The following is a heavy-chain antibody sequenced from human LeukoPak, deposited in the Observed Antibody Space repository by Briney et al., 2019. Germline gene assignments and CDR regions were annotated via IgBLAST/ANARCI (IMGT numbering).Heavy chain of an antibody. Sequence: PGGSLRLSCAASGFTFSNFGMSWVRQAPGKGLEWVSGISGSGDSTYYADSVKGRFTISRDNSKNTLYLQMNSLRAEDTAVYYCARDRGNSYQPLLYPRYYFDYWGQGTQVTVSS. V-gene: IGHV3-23*01. J-gene: IGHJ4*02. CDR1: GFTFSNFG. D-gene: IGHD2-2*01. CDR3: ARDRGNSYQPLLYPRYYFDY. CDR2: ISGSGDST.